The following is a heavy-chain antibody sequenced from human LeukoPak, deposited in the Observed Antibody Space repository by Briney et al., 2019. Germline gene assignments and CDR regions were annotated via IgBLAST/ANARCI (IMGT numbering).Heavy chain of an antibody. V-gene: IGHV3-23*01. CDR2: ISGSGGGT. J-gene: IGHJ4*02. CDR1: GFTFSSYA. CDR3: ARSTFGGIIVIGDY. Sequence: GGSLRLSCAASGFTFSSYAMSWVRQAPGKGLEWVSTISGSGGGTYYADSVKGRFTISRDDSKNTLYLQMNSLRADDTAVYYCARSTFGGIIVIGDYWGQGTLVTVS. D-gene: IGHD3-16*02.